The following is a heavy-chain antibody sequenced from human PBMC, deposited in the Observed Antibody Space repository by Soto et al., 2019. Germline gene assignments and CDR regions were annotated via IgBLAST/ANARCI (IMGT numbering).Heavy chain of an antibody. CDR3: ARGGWAPHDAFDI. V-gene: IGHV3-66*01. D-gene: IGHD1-26*01. Sequence: GGSLRLSCAASGFTVSSNYMSWVRQAPGKGLEWVSVIYSGGSTYYADSVKGRFTISRDNSKNTLYLQMNSLRAEDTAVYYCARGGWAPHDAFDIWGQGTMVTVSS. CDR2: IYSGGST. CDR1: GFTVSSNY. J-gene: IGHJ3*02.